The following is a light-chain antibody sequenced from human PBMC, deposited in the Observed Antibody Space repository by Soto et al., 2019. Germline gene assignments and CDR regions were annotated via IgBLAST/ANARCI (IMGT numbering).Light chain of an antibody. CDR1: QSVSSSY. J-gene: IGKJ2*03. CDR2: GAS. Sequence: ETVLTQSPGTLSLSPGERATLSCRASQSVSSSYLAWYQQKPGQAPRLLIYGASSRATGIPDRFSGSGSGTDFTLTISRLKPEDFAVYYCQQYGSSPPYSFGQGTKLEIK. V-gene: IGKV3-20*01. CDR3: QQYGSSPPYS.